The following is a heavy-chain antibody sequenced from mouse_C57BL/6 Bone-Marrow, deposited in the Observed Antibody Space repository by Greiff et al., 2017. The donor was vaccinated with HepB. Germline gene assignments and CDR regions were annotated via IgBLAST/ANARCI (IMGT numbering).Heavy chain of an antibody. J-gene: IGHJ2*01. CDR3: ARDGYGNSY. Sequence: EVKLVESGGGLVKPGGSLKLSCAASGFTFSSYAMSWVRQTPEKRLEWVATISDGGSYTYYPDNVKGRFTISRDNAKNNLYLQMSHLKSEDTAMYYCARDGYGNSYWGQGTTLTVSS. D-gene: IGHD2-10*02. V-gene: IGHV5-4*01. CDR2: ISDGGSYT. CDR1: GFTFSSYA.